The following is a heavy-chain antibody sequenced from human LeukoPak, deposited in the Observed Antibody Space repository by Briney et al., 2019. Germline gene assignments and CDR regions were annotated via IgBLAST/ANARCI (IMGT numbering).Heavy chain of an antibody. D-gene: IGHD2-2*01. J-gene: IGHJ6*03. CDR1: GYTLTELS. Sequence: ASVKVSCKVSGYTLTELSMHWVRQAPGKGLEWMGGFDPEDGETIYAQKFQGRVTMTEDTSTDTAYMELSSLRSEDTAVYYCATGYRCSSSNCYGYYYYYMVVWGKGTTVTVFS. V-gene: IGHV1-24*01. CDR2: FDPEDGET. CDR3: ATGYRCSSSNCYGYYYYYMVV.